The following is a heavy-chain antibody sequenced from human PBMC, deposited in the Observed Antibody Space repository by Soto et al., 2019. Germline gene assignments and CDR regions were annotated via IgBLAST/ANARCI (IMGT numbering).Heavy chain of an antibody. J-gene: IGHJ6*03. CDR1: GGSFSGYY. CDR2: INHSGST. V-gene: IGHV4-34*01. Sequence: SETLSLTCAVYGGSFSGYYWSWIRQPPGKGLEWIGEINHSGSTNYNPSLKSRVTISVDTSKNQFSLKLSSVTAADTAVYYCAGFTKAAPYDYYYYMDVWGKGTTVTVSS. D-gene: IGHD3-3*01. CDR3: AGFTKAAPYDYYYYMDV.